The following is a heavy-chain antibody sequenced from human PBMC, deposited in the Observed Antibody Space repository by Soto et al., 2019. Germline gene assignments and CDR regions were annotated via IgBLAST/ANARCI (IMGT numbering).Heavy chain of an antibody. J-gene: IGHJ4*02. CDR1: GGSVSSGSYY. CDR2: ISYSGST. V-gene: IGHV4-61*01. Sequence: PSETLSLTCTVSGGSVSSGSYYWSWIRQPPGKGLEWIGYISYSGSTNYNPSLKSRVTISVDTSKKQFSLKLSSVTAADTAMYYCARVGNYYFDDWGQGTLVTVSS. CDR3: ARVGNYYFDD. D-gene: IGHD4-4*01.